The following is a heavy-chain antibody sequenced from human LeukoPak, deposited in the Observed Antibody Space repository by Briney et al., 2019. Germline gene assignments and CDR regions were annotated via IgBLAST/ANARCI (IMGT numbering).Heavy chain of an antibody. CDR1: GGSFSGYY. J-gene: IGHJ4*02. CDR2: INHSGST. CDR3: ARDLSRIQHDPYFDY. V-gene: IGHV4-34*01. Sequence: PSETLSLTCAVYGGSFSGYYWSWIRQPPGKGLEWIGEINHSGSTNYNPSLKSRVTISVDTSKNQFSLKLSSVTAADTAVYYCARDLSRIQHDPYFDYWGQGTLVTVSS. D-gene: IGHD5-18*01.